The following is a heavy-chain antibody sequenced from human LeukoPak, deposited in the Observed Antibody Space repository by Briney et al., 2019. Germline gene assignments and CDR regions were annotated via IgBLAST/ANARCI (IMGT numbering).Heavy chain of an antibody. CDR1: GFTFSSYA. D-gene: IGHD3-22*01. CDR3: ARQGSSSGYALGY. V-gene: IGHV3-30*04. Sequence: PGGSLRLSCAASGFTFSSYAMHWVRQAPGKGLEWVAVITYDGSNKYYADSVKGRFTISRDNSKNTLYLQMNSLRAEDTAVYYCARQGSSSGYALGYWGQGTLVTVSS. J-gene: IGHJ4*02. CDR2: ITYDGSNK.